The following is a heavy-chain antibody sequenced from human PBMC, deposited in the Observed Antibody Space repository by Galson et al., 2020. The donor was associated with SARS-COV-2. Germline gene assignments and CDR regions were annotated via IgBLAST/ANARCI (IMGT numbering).Heavy chain of an antibody. V-gene: IGHV3-74*03. CDR2: IKRAGSII. J-gene: IGHJ4*02. Sequence: GGSLRLSCAASGFAFSNCRMPWVRPTPGTGLEWDSRIKRAGSIITYAEPAKGRFTISRDNAKNTLYLQMNSLRSEDTALYYCAGALAIWGQGTLVTVSS. CDR1: GFAFSNCR. CDR3: AGALAI.